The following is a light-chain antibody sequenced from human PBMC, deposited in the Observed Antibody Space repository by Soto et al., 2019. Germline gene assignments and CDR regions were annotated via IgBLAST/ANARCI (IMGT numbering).Light chain of an antibody. CDR2: GAS. Sequence: EIALTQSPATLSLSPGERATLSCRASQSVSYHLAWYQQKPGQAPRLLIYGASNRATGIPARFSGSGSGTDFTLTISSLEPEDFAVYYCQQRTNWAYTFGQGTKLEIK. CDR1: QSVSYH. V-gene: IGKV3-11*01. J-gene: IGKJ2*01. CDR3: QQRTNWAYT.